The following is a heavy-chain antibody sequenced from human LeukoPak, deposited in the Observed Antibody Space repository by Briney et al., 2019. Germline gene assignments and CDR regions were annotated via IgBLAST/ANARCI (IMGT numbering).Heavy chain of an antibody. D-gene: IGHD2-2*01. V-gene: IGHV3-7*01. J-gene: IGHJ3*02. CDR3: VREGAHCSATSCYGFRAFDI. CDR2: IKQDRGEK. Sequence: GGSLRLSCAGSGFTSSTYWMSWVRQAPGKGLEWVANIKQDRGEKYYVDSVKGRFTISRDNAKNALYLQMSSLRAEDTAVYYCVREGAHCSATSCYGFRAFDIWGQGTMVTVSS. CDR1: GFTSSTYW.